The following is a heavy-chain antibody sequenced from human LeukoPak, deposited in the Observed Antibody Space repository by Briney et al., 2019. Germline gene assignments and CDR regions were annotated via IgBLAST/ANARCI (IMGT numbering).Heavy chain of an antibody. Sequence: PSETLSLTCTVSGGSISSSSYYWGWIRQPPGKGLEWIGSIYYSGSTYYNPSLKSRVTMSVDTSKNQFSLKLSSVTAADTAVYYCARDLFYSGLYYYYYMDVWGKGTTVTVSS. CDR2: IYYSGST. CDR1: GGSISSSSYY. V-gene: IGHV4-39*07. CDR3: ARDLFYSGLYYYYYMDV. D-gene: IGHD3-10*01. J-gene: IGHJ6*03.